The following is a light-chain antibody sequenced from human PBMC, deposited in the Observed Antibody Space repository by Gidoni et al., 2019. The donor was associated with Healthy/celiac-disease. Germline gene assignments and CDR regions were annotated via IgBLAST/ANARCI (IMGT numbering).Light chain of an antibody. V-gene: IGKV2-28*01. CDR3: MQALQTPMYT. CDR2: LGS. J-gene: IGKJ2*01. CDR1: PSLLHSNGYNY. Sequence: DLVMTQSPLSLPVTPGEPASISCRSSPSLLHSNGYNYLDWYLQKPGQSPQLLIYLGSTRASGVPDRFSGSGSGTDFTLKISRVEAEDVGVYYCMQALQTPMYTFGQGTKLEIK.